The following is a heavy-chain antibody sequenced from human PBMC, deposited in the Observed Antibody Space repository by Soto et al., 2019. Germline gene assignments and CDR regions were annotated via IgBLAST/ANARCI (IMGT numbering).Heavy chain of an antibody. D-gene: IGHD1-7*01. CDR1: EFSFTNFW. V-gene: IGHV5-51*01. Sequence: GESLKISCKASEFSFTNFWIGWVRQMPGKGLEWMGIIYPGDSDTRYSPSFQGQVTISADKSVSTAYLQWSNLKASDTAMYYCERGTMAYYFDYWGQGTLVTVSS. CDR2: IYPGDSDT. J-gene: IGHJ4*02. CDR3: ERGTMAYYFDY.